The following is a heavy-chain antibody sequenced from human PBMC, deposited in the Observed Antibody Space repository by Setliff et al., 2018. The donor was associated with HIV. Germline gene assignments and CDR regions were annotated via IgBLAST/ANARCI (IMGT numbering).Heavy chain of an antibody. D-gene: IGHD1-26*01. V-gene: IGHV5-51*01. CDR2: IYPGDSDT. J-gene: IGHJ3*02. CDR3: ARPRRPYSGSYYDGFDI. CDR1: GYTFTNYW. Sequence: PGESLKISCKGSGYTFTNYWIGWVRQMPGKGLECMGIIYPGDSDTRYSPSLQGQVTISADKSISTAYLQWSSLKASDTAMFYCARPRRPYSGSYYDGFDIWGQGTMVTVSS.